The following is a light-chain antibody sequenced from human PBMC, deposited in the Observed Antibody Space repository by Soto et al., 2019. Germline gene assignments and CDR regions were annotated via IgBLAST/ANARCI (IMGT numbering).Light chain of an antibody. CDR3: QHYESWPWT. CDR2: DAS. CDR1: HGISSY. V-gene: IGKV1-5*01. J-gene: IGKJ1*01. Sequence: GERFTITCRASHGISSYLAWYQQKPEKAPKVLIYDASSLEGGVPSRFSGSGSETEFTLTISSLQPDDFANYYCQHYESWPWTFGQGTKVDI.